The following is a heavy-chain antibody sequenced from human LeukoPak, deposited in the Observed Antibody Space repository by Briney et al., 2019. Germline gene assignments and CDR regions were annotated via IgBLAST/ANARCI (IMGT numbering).Heavy chain of an antibody. J-gene: IGHJ4*02. CDR3: ARVGGYDADLFDC. D-gene: IGHD5-12*01. V-gene: IGHV4-30-4*08. CDR1: GGSISSGDYY. Sequence: SETLSLACTVSGGSISSGDYYWSWIRQPPGKGLGWIGYIYYSGSTYYNPSLKSRVTISVDTSKNQFSLKLSSVTAADTAVYYCARVGGYDADLFDCWGQGTLVTVSS. CDR2: IYYSGST.